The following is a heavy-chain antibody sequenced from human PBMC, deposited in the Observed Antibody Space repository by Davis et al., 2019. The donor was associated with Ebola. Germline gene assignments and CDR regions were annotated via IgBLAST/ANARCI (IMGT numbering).Heavy chain of an antibody. CDR2: ISYSGDT. D-gene: IGHD5/OR15-5a*01. CDR3: ARVTAVSRFDI. CDR1: GGSISSDSHH. J-gene: IGHJ4*02. Sequence: PSETLSLTCTVSGGSISSDSHHWGWIRQTPGKGLEWVGTISYSGDTYYKSSLKSRVTIDVDTSKNQFSMRLRSVTAADTGAYYCARVTAVSRFDIWGQGTLVAVSS. V-gene: IGHV4-39*01.